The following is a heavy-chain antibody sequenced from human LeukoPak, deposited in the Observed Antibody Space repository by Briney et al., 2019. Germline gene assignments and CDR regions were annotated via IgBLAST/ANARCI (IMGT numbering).Heavy chain of an antibody. J-gene: IGHJ4*02. CDR1: GFTFSDYH. CDR3: ATHGGIVATDYFDY. Sequence: PGGSLRLSCAASGFTFSDYHMSWIRQAPGKGLEWVSYISSSSSYTNYADSVKGRFTISRDNAKNSLYLQMNSLRAEDTAVYYCATHGGIVATDYFDYWGQGTLVTVSS. CDR2: ISSSSSYT. V-gene: IGHV3-11*06. D-gene: IGHD5-12*01.